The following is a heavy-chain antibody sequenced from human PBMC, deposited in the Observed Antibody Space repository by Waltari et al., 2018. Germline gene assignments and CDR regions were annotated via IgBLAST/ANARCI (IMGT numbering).Heavy chain of an antibody. CDR1: GFNFSSYG. J-gene: IGHJ6*03. Sequence: QVQLVESGGGVVQPGRSLRLSCAASGFNFSSYGMHWVRQAPGKGLEWVAIIWYDGSTKFYADSVKGRFTISRDNSKNTLYLQMNTLRAEDTAVYYCAKAIAEVYYYYYMDVWGRGTTVTVSS. V-gene: IGHV3-33*06. CDR3: AKAIAEVYYYYYMDV. D-gene: IGHD6-13*01. CDR2: IWYDGSTK.